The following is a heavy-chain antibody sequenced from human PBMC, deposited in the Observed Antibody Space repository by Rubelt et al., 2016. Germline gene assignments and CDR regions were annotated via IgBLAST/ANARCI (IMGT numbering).Heavy chain of an antibody. CDR1: GYTFTSYY. Sequence: QVQLVQSGAEVKKPGASVKVSCKASGYTFTSYYMHWVRQAPGQGLEWMGIINPSGGSTSYAQKCQGRVTMTRDTSISTAYMELSRLRSDDTAVYYCARDRDGFDYWGQGTLVTVSS. CDR3: ARDRDGFDY. J-gene: IGHJ4*02. CDR2: INPSGGST. D-gene: IGHD5-24*01. V-gene: IGHV1-46*01.